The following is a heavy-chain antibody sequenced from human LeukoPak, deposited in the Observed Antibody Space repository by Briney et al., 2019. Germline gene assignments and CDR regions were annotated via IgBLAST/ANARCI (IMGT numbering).Heavy chain of an antibody. V-gene: IGHV3-23*01. D-gene: IGHD4-11*01. CDR3: GKDLNYGLDY. CDR1: GFTFSSYW. J-gene: IGHJ4*02. CDR2: LSGSGDKT. Sequence: GGSLRLSCAASGFTFSSYWMSWVRQAPGKGLEWVSALSGSGDKTFYADSVKGRFTISRDNSKNTLYLQMNSLRAEDTAVYYCGKDLNYGLDYWGQGTLVTVSS.